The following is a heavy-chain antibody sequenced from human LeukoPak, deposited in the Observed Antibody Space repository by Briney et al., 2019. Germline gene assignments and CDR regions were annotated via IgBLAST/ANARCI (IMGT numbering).Heavy chain of an antibody. CDR2: IYSGGST. CDR3: ARRGPYGSGSYSTYYYYMDV. Sequence: GGSLRLSCAASGLTVSKNYMSWVRQAPGKGLESVSVIYSGGSTYYADSVRGRFTISRDNSKNTLYLQMNSLRVEDTAVYYCARRGPYGSGSYSTYYYYMDVWGKGTTVTISS. J-gene: IGHJ6*03. D-gene: IGHD3-10*01. V-gene: IGHV3-53*01. CDR1: GLTVSKNY.